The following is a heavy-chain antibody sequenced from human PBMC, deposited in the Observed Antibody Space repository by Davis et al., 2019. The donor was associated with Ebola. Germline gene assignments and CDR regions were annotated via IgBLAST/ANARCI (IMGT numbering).Heavy chain of an antibody. J-gene: IGHJ6*04. V-gene: IGHV3-30-3*01. D-gene: IGHD3-16*01. CDR2: ISYDGSNK. Sequence: GESLKISCAASGFTFSSYWMSWVRQAPGKGLEWVALISYDGSNKYYADSVKGRFTISRDNSKNTLYLQMNSLRAEDTAVYYCARPTWGPYYYYGMDVWGKGTTVTVSS. CDR1: GFTFSSYW. CDR3: ARPTWGPYYYYGMDV.